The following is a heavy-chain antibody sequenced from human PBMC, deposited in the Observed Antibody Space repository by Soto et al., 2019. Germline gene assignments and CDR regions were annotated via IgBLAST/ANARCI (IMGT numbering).Heavy chain of an antibody. CDR2: VSAYDGDT. CDR1: SYTFTSYG. V-gene: IGHV1-18*01. Sequence: QVQLVQSGTEVKKPGASVKVSCKASSYTFTSYGISWVRQAPGQGLEWMGWVSAYDGDTNYAQNLRGRVTMTTDTSTSTAYLELRSLRSDDTSLYYCARAWDYGDNDAVFDIWGQGTMVIVTS. D-gene: IGHD4-17*01. J-gene: IGHJ3*02. CDR3: ARAWDYGDNDAVFDI.